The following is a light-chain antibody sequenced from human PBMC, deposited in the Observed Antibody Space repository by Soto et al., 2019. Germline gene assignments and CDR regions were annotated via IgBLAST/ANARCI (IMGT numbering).Light chain of an antibody. CDR2: EVN. V-gene: IGLV2-23*02. CDR3: CSYVGSSTSYV. CDR1: SGDVGNYNL. Sequence: QSVLTQPAPVSGSPGQSITISCTGTSGDVGNYNLVSWYQQHPGKAPKLMIYEVNKWPSGVSNRFSGSKSGNTASLTVSGLQAEDEADYYCCSYVGSSTSYVFGTGTKVTVL. J-gene: IGLJ1*01.